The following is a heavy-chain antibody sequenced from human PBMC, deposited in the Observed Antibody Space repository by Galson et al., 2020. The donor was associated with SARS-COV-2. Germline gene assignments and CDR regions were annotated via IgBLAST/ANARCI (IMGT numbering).Heavy chain of an antibody. J-gene: IGHJ5*02. Sequence: ASVKVSCKVSGYTLTELSMHWVRQAPGKGLEWMGGFDPEDGETIYAQKFQGRVTMTEDTSTDTAYMELSSLRSEDTAVYYCATAASVGAPNWFDPWGQRTLVTVSS. D-gene: IGHD1-26*01. CDR2: FDPEDGET. V-gene: IGHV1-24*01. CDR3: ATAASVGAPNWFDP. CDR1: GYTLTELS.